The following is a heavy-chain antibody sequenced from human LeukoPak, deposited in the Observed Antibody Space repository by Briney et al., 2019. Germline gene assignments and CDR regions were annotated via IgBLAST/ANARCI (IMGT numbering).Heavy chain of an antibody. Sequence: GASVKVSCKASGYSFTSYYIHWVRQAPGQGLEWMGIINPSGGSTSYAQKFQGRVTMTRDMSTSTVYMELSGLRSEDTAVYYCARSAPAASWFDPWDQGTLVTVS. CDR2: INPSGGST. V-gene: IGHV1-46*01. CDR1: GYSFTSYY. D-gene: IGHD2-2*01. J-gene: IGHJ5*02. CDR3: ARSAPAASWFDP.